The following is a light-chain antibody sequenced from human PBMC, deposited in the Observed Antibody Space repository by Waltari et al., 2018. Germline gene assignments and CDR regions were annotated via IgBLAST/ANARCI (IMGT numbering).Light chain of an antibody. CDR3: QQYYTVPLT. Sequence: DIVMNQSPDSLALSLGETATINCKSSHNLLYDSKPKNYLAWYQRKEGQPPKLLIYWASTRASGVPDRFNGSGSGTDFTLTISSLQAEDVAVYYCQQYYTVPLTFGGGTKVEIK. V-gene: IGKV4-1*01. CDR2: WAS. J-gene: IGKJ4*01. CDR1: HNLLYDSKPKNY.